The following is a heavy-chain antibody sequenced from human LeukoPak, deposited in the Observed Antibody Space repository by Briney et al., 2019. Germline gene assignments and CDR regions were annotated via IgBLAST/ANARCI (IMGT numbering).Heavy chain of an antibody. V-gene: IGHV3-7*01. CDR1: GFAFSDSW. CDR3: ARGAYYYED. CDR2: IKGDGSAK. D-gene: IGHD3-22*01. J-gene: IGHJ4*02. Sequence: SGGSLRLSCAASGFAFSDSWMTWIRQAPGKGLEWVAFIKGDGSAKKYVDSVKGRFTISRDNAKNSLFLQMNSLRAEDTAVYYCARGAYYYEDWGQGTLVTVSS.